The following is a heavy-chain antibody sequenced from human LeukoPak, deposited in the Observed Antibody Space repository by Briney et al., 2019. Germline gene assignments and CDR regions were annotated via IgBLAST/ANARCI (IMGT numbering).Heavy chain of an antibody. CDR2: ISSSSYI. D-gene: IGHD2-15*01. CDR3: ARVLGTGVVVAASSDY. CDR1: GFTFSTYS. Sequence: GGSLRLSCAASGFTFSTYSMNWVRQAPGKGLEWVSSISSSSYIYYADSVKGRFTISRDNAKNSLYLQMNSLRAEDTAVYYCARVLGTGVVVAASSDYWGQGTLVTVSS. J-gene: IGHJ4*02. V-gene: IGHV3-21*01.